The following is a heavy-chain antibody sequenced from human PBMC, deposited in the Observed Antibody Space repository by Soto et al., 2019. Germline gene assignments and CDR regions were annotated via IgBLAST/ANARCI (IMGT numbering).Heavy chain of an antibody. J-gene: IGHJ4*02. CDR1: GFTFSSYS. CDR3: ARATYYYYDSSGYNPFDY. D-gene: IGHD3-22*01. CDR2: ISSSSSYI. V-gene: IGHV3-21*01. Sequence: GGSLRLSCAASGFTFSSYSMNWVRQAPGKGLEWVSSISSSSSYIYYADSVKGRFTISRDNAKNSLYLQMNSLRAEDMAVYYCARATYYYYDSSGYNPFDYWGQGTLVTVSS.